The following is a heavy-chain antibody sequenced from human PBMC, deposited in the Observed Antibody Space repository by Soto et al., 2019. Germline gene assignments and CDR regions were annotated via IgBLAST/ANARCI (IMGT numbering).Heavy chain of an antibody. CDR2: ISGDNGDT. Sequence: QVHLVQSGGEVKKTGASVKVSCKASGQTFTNYGISWVRQAPGQGLEWMGWISGDNGDTTFAQKFQGRVYLTTDTSTSTAYMELRSLKLDDTAVYYCLAVDQRCSGIICYSPSGMEVWGQGTTVTVSS. CDR3: LAVDQRCSGIICYSPSGMEV. CDR1: GQTFTNYG. J-gene: IGHJ6*02. V-gene: IGHV1-18*01. D-gene: IGHD2-15*01.